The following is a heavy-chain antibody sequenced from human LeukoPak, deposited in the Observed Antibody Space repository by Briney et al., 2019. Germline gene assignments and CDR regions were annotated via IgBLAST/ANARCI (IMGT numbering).Heavy chain of an antibody. CDR3: ATTSLVGIVGAGGAFDI. D-gene: IGHD1-26*01. V-gene: IGHV4-34*01. J-gene: IGHJ3*02. CDR2: INHSGST. CDR1: GGSFSGYY. Sequence: PSETLSLTCAVYGGSFSGYYWSWIRQPPGKGLEWIGEINHSGSTNYNPSLKSRVTISVDTSKNQFSLKLSSVTAADTAVYYCATTSLVGIVGAGGAFDIWGQGTMVTVSS.